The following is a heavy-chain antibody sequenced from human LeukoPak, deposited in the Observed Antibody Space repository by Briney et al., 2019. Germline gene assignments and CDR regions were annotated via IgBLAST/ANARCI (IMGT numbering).Heavy chain of an antibody. CDR2: IWYDGSNK. D-gene: IGHD4-23*01. J-gene: IGHJ3*02. CDR1: GFTFSSYG. V-gene: IGHV3-33*06. CDR3: AKGSGGNWKVDAFDI. Sequence: PGRSLRLSCAASGFTFSSYGMHWVRQAPGKGLEWVAVIWYDGSNKYYADSVKGRFTISRDNSKNTLYLQMNSLRAEDTAVYYCAKGSGGNWKVDAFDIWGQGTMVTVSS.